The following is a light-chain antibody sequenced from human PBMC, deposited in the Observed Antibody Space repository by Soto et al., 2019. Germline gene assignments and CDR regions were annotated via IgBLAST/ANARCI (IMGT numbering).Light chain of an antibody. V-gene: IGKV3-20*01. CDR3: QQYGNSRGT. CDR1: QSVSSSY. Sequence: EILLTQTPGTLSLSPGERATLSCRASQSVSSSYLAWYQQKPGQAPRLLIYNASSRATGIPDRFSGSGSGTDFTLTISRLEPEDFAVYYCQQYGNSRGTFGQGTKVDIK. J-gene: IGKJ1*01. CDR2: NAS.